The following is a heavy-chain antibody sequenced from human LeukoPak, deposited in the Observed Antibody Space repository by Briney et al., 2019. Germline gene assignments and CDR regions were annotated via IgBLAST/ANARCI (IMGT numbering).Heavy chain of an antibody. CDR3: ARGGYYYDSSGYYPFDY. CDR2: IIPIFGTA. D-gene: IGHD3-22*01. CDR1: GGTFSSYA. V-gene: IGHV1-69*01. Sequence: ASVKVSCKASGGTFSSYAISWVRPAPGQGLEWMGGIIPIFGTANYAQKFQGRVTITADESTSTAYMELSSLRSEDTAVYYCARGGYYYDSSGYYPFDYWGQGTLVTVSS. J-gene: IGHJ4*02.